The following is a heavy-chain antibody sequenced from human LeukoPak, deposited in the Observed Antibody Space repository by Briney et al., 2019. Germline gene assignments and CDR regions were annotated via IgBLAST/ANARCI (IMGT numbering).Heavy chain of an antibody. J-gene: IGHJ4*02. CDR1: GGTFSSYA. D-gene: IGHD6-6*01. CDR2: IIPILGIA. V-gene: IGHV1-69*04. Sequence: SVKVSCKASGGTFSSYAISWVRQAPGQGLEWMGRIIPILGIANYAQKFQGRVTITADKSTSTAYMELSSLRSEDTAVYYCASPIIAARGLGLDYWGQGTLVTVSS. CDR3: ASPIIAARGLGLDY.